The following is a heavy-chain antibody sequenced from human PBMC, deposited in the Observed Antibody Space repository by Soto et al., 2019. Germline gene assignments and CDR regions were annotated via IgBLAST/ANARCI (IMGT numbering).Heavy chain of an antibody. D-gene: IGHD6-13*01. CDR3: AIGIAAAGTFEWFDP. J-gene: IGHJ5*02. V-gene: IGHV1-69*13. CDR1: GGTFSSYA. Sequence: SVKVSCKASGGTFSSYAISWVRQAPGQGLEWMGGIIPIFGTANYAQKFQGRVTITADESTSTAYMELSSLRSEDTAVYYCAIGIAAAGTFEWFDPSGQGTLVTVSS. CDR2: IIPIFGTA.